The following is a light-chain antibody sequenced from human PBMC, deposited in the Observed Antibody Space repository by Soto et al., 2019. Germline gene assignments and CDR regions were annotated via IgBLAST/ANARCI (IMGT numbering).Light chain of an antibody. V-gene: IGKV3-20*01. CDR2: SAS. Sequence: EIVLTQSPGTLSLSPGERATLSCRASQSVSSTYFAWYQQKPGQAPRLLIYSASSRATGIPDRFSGTGSGTDFTLTISRLEPEDFAAYYCQQYGSSPRTFGQGTKVDIK. J-gene: IGKJ1*01. CDR3: QQYGSSPRT. CDR1: QSVSSTY.